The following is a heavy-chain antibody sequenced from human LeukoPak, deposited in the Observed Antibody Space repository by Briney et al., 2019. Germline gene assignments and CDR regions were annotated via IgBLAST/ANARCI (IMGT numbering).Heavy chain of an antibody. V-gene: IGHV3-21*01. CDR2: ISSSSSYI. CDR1: GFIFSSHS. Sequence: GGSLRLSCAASGFIFSSHSMNWVRHAPGKGLEWVSSISSSSSYIYYADSVKGRFTISRDNAKNSLYLKMNSLRAEDTAVYYCARDLGQYYDTSDNWFDPWGQGTLVTVSS. CDR3: ARDLGQYYDTSDNWFDP. D-gene: IGHD3-22*01. J-gene: IGHJ5*02.